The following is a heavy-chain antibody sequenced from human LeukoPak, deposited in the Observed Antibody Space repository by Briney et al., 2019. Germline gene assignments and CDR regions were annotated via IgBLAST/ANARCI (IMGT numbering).Heavy chain of an antibody. CDR2: ISNSSSYI. V-gene: IGHV3-21*01. Sequence: GGSLRLSXAASGFTFSSYSMNWVCQAPGKGLEWVSSISNSSSYIYYADSVKGRFTISRDNAKNSLYLQMNSLRAEDTAVYYCARDFRSELPAAQVSNYWGQGTLVTVSS. J-gene: IGHJ4*02. CDR1: GFTFSSYS. D-gene: IGHD2-2*01. CDR3: ARDFRSELPAAQVSNY.